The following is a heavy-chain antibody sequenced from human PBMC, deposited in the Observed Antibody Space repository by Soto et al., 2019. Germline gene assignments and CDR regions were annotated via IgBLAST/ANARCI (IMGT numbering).Heavy chain of an antibody. D-gene: IGHD2-15*01. CDR3: ARHRSLWRSGFDY. Sequence: PGESLKISCKGSGYSFTSYLIIWVGQMPAKGLAGVGRVDPSYSYTNYNPSFQGHSTISADNSISTAYLQASSLKASNTAMYYCARHRSLWRSGFDYWGQGTLVTVSS. V-gene: IGHV5-10-1*01. CDR2: VDPSYSYT. J-gene: IGHJ4*02. CDR1: GYSFTSYL.